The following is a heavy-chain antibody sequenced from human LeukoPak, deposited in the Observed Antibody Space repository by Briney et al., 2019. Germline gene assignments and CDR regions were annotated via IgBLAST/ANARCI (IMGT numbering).Heavy chain of an antibody. CDR1: GDTFSSYA. Sequence: ASVKVSCKASGDTFSSYAISWVRQAPGQGLEWMGKIIPIFGTANYAQKFQGRVTITTDESTSTAYMELSSLRSEDTAVYYCASASIAARPGPLFDYWGQGTLVTVSS. D-gene: IGHD6-6*01. J-gene: IGHJ4*02. V-gene: IGHV1-69*05. CDR2: IIPIFGTA. CDR3: ASASIAARPGPLFDY.